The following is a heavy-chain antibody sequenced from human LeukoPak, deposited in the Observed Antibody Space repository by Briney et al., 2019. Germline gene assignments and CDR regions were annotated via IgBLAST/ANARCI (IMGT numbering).Heavy chain of an antibody. J-gene: IGHJ4*02. Sequence: GGSLRLSCAASGFTFSDYSIHWLRQSPGKGLEWVSYISSGGTTMYYGDSVRGRFSTSRDNAKNSLSLQMNSLRVEDTAIYYCAREGFYSDSSGYYRSFDFWGQGTRVTVSS. V-gene: IGHV3-48*01. CDR3: AREGFYSDSSGYYRSFDF. CDR1: GFTFSDYS. CDR2: ISSGGTTM. D-gene: IGHD3-22*01.